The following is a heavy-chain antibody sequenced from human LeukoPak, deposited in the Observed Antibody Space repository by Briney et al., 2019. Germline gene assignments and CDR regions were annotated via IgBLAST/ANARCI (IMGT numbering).Heavy chain of an antibody. CDR1: GFPLSIYP. V-gene: IGHV3-23*01. CDR2: MRGRGGGT. CDR3: AKDRLSDYGAPTDAFDI. D-gene: IGHD4-17*01. Sequence: GGSLRLSCTACGFPLSIYPMSRGPQARGEGVEWVSDMRGRGGGTYYAVSVKGRLTISRDNSKNTLWLQMNSLRAEDTAVYYCAKDRLSDYGAPTDAFDIWGQGTMVTVSS. J-gene: IGHJ3*02.